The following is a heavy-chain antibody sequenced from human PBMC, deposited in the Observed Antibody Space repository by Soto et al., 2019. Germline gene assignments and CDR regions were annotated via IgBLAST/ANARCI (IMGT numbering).Heavy chain of an antibody. V-gene: IGHV3-48*02. J-gene: IGHJ6*02. CDR1: GFTFSSYS. Sequence: EVQLVESGGGLVQPGGSLRLSCAASGFTFSSYSMNWVRQAPGKGLEWGSYISSSSLTIYYADSVKGRFTISRDNAKNSLYLQMNSLRDEDTAVYYCARDKEQLPYYGMDVWGQGTTVTVSS. D-gene: IGHD2-2*01. CDR2: ISSSSLTI. CDR3: ARDKEQLPYYGMDV.